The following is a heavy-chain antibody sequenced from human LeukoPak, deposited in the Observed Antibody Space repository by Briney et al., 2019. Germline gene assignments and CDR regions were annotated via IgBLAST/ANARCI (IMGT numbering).Heavy chain of an antibody. CDR2: IYSGGST. D-gene: IGHD6-13*01. CDR3: ARSPRGYSSSWYGGVFDY. CDR1: GFTFSSNY. V-gene: IGHV3-53*01. Sequence: GGSLRLSCAASGFTFSSNYMSWVRQAPGKGLEWVSVIYSGGSTYYADSVKGRFTISRDNSKNTLYLQMNSLRAEDTAVYYCARSPRGYSSSWYGGVFDYWGQGTLVTVSS. J-gene: IGHJ4*02.